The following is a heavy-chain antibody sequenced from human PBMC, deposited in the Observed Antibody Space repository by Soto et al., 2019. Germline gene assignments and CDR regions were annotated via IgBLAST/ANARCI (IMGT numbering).Heavy chain of an antibody. CDR1: GGSVSSGSYY. J-gene: IGHJ4*02. CDR3: ARTPVEYCSSTSCYMPPGY. V-gene: IGHV4-61*01. Sequence: PSETLSLTCTVSGGSVSSGSYYWSWIRQPPGKGLEWIGYIYYSGSTNYNPSLKSRVTISVDTSKNQFSLKLSSVTAADTAVYYCARTPVEYCSSTSCYMPPGYWGQGTLVTVSS. D-gene: IGHD2-2*02. CDR2: IYYSGST.